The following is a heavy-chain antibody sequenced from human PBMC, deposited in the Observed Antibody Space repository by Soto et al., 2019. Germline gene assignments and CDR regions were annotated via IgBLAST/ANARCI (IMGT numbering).Heavy chain of an antibody. CDR3: ARQNILTGYAPVGRFDS. J-gene: IGHJ5*01. D-gene: IGHD3-9*01. CDR1: GYSLSDYS. CDR2: MNPKSGHT. Sequence: EASVKVSCKASGYSLSDYSIKWVRQAPGQGLEWMGWMNPKSGHTAHAQKFQGRVTMTRDTSFSTAYMELSRLRSDDTAVYYCARQNILTGYAPVGRFDSWGQGTLVTVSS. V-gene: IGHV1-2*02.